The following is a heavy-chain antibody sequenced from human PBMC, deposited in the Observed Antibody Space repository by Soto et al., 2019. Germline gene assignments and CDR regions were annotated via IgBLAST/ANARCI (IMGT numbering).Heavy chain of an antibody. D-gene: IGHD2-15*01. CDR2: INHSGST. CDR3: ASLRYCSGGSCYSRSPLYYFDY. J-gene: IGHJ4*02. V-gene: IGHV4-34*01. CDR1: GGSFSGYY. Sequence: SETLSLTCAVYGGSFSGYYWSWIRQPPGKGLEWIGEINHSGSTNYNPSLKSRVTISVDTSKNQFSLKLSSVTAADTAVYYCASLRYCSGGSCYSRSPLYYFDYWGQGTLVTVSS.